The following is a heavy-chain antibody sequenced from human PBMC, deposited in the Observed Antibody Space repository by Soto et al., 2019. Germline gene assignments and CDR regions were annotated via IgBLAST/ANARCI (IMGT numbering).Heavy chain of an antibody. J-gene: IGHJ4*02. CDR3: TSGGKNYFDI. Sequence: EVQVVESGGELVQPGGSLRLSCAASGFTFSGYWMSWVRQAPGKGLEWVASIKEDGSEKYYLDSVKGRCSISRDNAKNSLYLQMNSLRAEDTAVYYCTSGGKNYFDIWGQGTLVTVSS. V-gene: IGHV3-7*02. CDR1: GFTFSGYW. CDR2: IKEDGSEK.